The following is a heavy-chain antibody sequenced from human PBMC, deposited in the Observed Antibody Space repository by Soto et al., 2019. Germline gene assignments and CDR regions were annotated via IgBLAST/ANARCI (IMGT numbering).Heavy chain of an antibody. Sequence: QVQLVESGGGVVQPGRSLRLSCAASGFIFSSYGMHWVRQAPGKGLEWVAVISYDGGYKLYADAVKGRFTVSRDNSKNTVYLQMISLRVEDTAMYYCAKDLSSSWPPDYWGQGTLVTVS. CDR3: AKDLSSSWPPDY. CDR1: GFIFSSYG. D-gene: IGHD6-13*01. CDR2: ISYDGGYK. V-gene: IGHV3-30*18. J-gene: IGHJ4*02.